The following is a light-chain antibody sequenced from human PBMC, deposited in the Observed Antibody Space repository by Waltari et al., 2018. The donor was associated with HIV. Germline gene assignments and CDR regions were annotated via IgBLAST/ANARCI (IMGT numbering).Light chain of an antibody. V-gene: IGLV1-51*01. J-gene: IGLJ3*02. CDR1: SSNIGNNY. CDR2: DNN. CDR3: GAWDGGLSAGV. Sequence: QSVLTQPPSVSAAPGHSVTISCSGTSSNIGNNYVSWYQQVPGKTPKVVIYDNNKRSSGIPDRFSGSKSGTSATLAITGLQTGDEADYYCGAWDGGLSAGVFGGGTKLTVL.